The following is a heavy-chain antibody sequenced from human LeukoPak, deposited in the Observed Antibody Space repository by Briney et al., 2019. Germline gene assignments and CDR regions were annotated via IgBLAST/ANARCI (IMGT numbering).Heavy chain of an antibody. D-gene: IGHD3-16*01. Sequence: SETLSLTCTVSGGSISSYYSSWIRQPPGKGLEWIGYIYYSGSTNYNPSLKSRVTISVDTSKNQFSLKLSSVTAADTAVYYCARHESFGGTVDYWGQGTLVTVSS. CDR3: ARHESFGGTVDY. J-gene: IGHJ4*02. CDR1: GGSISSYY. V-gene: IGHV4-59*08. CDR2: IYYSGST.